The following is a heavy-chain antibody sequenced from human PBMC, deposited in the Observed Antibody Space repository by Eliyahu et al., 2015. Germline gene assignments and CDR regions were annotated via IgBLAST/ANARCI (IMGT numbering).Heavy chain of an antibody. CDR3: ARGGAARPDY. D-gene: IGHD6-6*01. CDR1: GFSFSTSG. V-gene: IGHV3-48*04. Sequence: EVQLVQSGGGLVQPGGSLRLSCAASGFSFSTSGMNWVRQAPGKGLEWVSYISSSSSNINYADFVKGRFTISRDNAKNSLYLQMNSLRAEDTAVYYCARGGAARPDYWGQGTLVTVSS. J-gene: IGHJ4*02. CDR2: ISSSSSNI.